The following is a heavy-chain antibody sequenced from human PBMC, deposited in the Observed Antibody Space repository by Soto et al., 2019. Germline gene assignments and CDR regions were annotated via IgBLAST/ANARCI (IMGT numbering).Heavy chain of an antibody. Sequence: GGSLRLSCAGNGLTMSTYAMSWVRQAPGKGLEWVSTIAGGDIFYADSVQGRFTISIDNSKNLLFLQMNSLTADDTATYYCAKDHFNGNSIYDGFDVWGQGTTVTVSS. V-gene: IGHV3-23*01. CDR2: IAGGDI. CDR3: AKDHFNGNSIYDGFDV. J-gene: IGHJ3*01. CDR1: GLTMSTYA. D-gene: IGHD4-4*01.